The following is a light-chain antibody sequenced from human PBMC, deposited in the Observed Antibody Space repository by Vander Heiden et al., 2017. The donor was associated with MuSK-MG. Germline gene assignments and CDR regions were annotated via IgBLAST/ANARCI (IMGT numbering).Light chain of an antibody. V-gene: IGKV1-12*01. J-gene: IGKJ1*01. CDR1: QGISSW. CDR3: QQANNFPWT. CDR2: TAS. Sequence: DIQMTQSPSSISASVGDRVTITCRASQGISSWLVWYQQKPGKAPKLLIYTASSLQSGVPSRFSGSGFGTDFTLTISSLQPEDSATYYCQQANNFPWTFGQRTKVEIK.